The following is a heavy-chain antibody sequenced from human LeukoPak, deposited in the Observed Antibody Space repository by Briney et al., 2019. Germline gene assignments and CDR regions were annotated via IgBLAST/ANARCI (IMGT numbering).Heavy chain of an antibody. Sequence: SETLSLTCTVSGYSISSGYYWGWIRQPPGKGLEWIGSIYHSGNTYYNPSLKSRVTISVDTSKNQFSLKLSSVTAADTAVYYCARARPTVVTPFSYWGQGTLVTVSS. CDR3: ARARPTVVTPFSY. CDR2: IYHSGNT. D-gene: IGHD4-23*01. V-gene: IGHV4-38-2*02. J-gene: IGHJ4*02. CDR1: GYSISSGYY.